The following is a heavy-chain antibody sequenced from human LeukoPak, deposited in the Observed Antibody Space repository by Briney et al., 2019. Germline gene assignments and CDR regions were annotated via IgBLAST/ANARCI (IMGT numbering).Heavy chain of an antibody. J-gene: IGHJ3*02. D-gene: IGHD3-22*01. V-gene: IGHV1-69*13. CDR3: ARGDSSGYYGAFDI. Sequence: SVKVSCKASGGTFSSYAISWVRQAPGQGLEWMGGIIPIFGTANYAQKFQGRVTITADESTSTAYMELSSLRSEDTAVYYCARGDSSGYYGAFDIWGQGTMVTVSS. CDR1: GGTFSSYA. CDR2: IIPIFGTA.